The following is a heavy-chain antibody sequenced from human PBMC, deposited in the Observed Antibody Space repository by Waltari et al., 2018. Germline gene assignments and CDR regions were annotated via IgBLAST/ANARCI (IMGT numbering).Heavy chain of an antibody. J-gene: IGHJ2*01. CDR2: IPGGGTNT. D-gene: IGHD7-27*01. Sequence: EVRVLESGGGLVQPGGSLRLSCAASGLTFKNYAMAWVRQAPGKGLECVAVIPGGGTNTYYADSVKGRFTVSRDNSKNTLDLQMNNLRLEDTAVYFCAKGLGMRDWYFDIWGRGTLLTVSS. CDR1: GLTFKNYA. V-gene: IGHV3-23*01. CDR3: AKGLGMRDWYFDI.